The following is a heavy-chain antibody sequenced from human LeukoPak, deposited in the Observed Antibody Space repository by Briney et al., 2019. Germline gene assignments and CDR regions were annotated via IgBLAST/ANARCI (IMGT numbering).Heavy chain of an antibody. CDR1: GYSFANYW. CDR3: ARFDLDIVASAFDY. CDR2: VYPGDSDA. D-gene: IGHD5-12*01. Sequence: GESLKISCEASGYSFANYWIGWVRQMPGQGLEWMGVVYPGDSDARYSPSFQGQVTISADKSISTAYLQWSSLKASDTAMYYCARFDLDIVASAFDYWGQGTLVTVSS. V-gene: IGHV5-51*01. J-gene: IGHJ4*02.